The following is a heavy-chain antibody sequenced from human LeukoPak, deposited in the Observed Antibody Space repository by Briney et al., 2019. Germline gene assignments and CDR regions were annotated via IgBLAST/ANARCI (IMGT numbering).Heavy chain of an antibody. D-gene: IGHD2-2*01. Sequence: GGSLRLSCAASGFTFSSYAMSWVRQAPGKGLEWVSGISGSGDNTYYADSVKGRFTISRDNSKNTLYLQMNSLRAEDTAVYYCLKVYQLPIRWFDPWGQGTLVTVSS. CDR3: LKVYQLPIRWFDP. CDR2: ISGSGDNT. J-gene: IGHJ5*02. CDR1: GFTFSSYA. V-gene: IGHV3-23*01.